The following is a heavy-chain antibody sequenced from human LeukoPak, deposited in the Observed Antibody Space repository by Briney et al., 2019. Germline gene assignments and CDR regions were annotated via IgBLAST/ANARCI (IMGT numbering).Heavy chain of an antibody. CDR1: GFTFSSYG. V-gene: IGHV3-33*01. CDR3: ARRLLWSGWFDP. D-gene: IGHD3-10*01. Sequence: GGSLRLSCAASGFTFSSYGMHWVRQAPGKGLEWVAVIWYDGSNKYYADSVKGRFTISRDNSKNTLYLQMNSLRAEDTAVYYCARRLLWSGWFDPWGQGTLVTVSS. CDR2: IWYDGSNK. J-gene: IGHJ5*02.